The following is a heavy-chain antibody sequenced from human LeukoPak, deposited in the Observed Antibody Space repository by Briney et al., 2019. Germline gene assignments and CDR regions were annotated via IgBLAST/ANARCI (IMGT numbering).Heavy chain of an antibody. CDR1: GYTFTTHG. J-gene: IGHJ4*02. V-gene: IGHV1-2*06. CDR3: ARRENDY. Sequence: ASVKVSCKTSGYTFTTHGISWVRLAPGQGLEWMGRINPNNGDTNFAQKFQGRVTTTRDTSISTAYMELSRLRSDDTAVYYCARRENDYWGQGTLVTVSS. CDR2: INPNNGDT. D-gene: IGHD5-24*01.